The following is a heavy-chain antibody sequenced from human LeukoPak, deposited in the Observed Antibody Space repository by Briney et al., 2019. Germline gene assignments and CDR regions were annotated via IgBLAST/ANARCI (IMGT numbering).Heavy chain of an antibody. CDR1: GGSFSGYY. CDR2: INHSGST. J-gene: IGHJ3*01. CDR3: ARGLAGSGWSS. Sequence: SQSLSLTCAVYGGSFSGYYWGWIRQPPGKGLEWIGEINHSGSTNYNPSLKSRVTISVDTSKNQFSLKLSSVTAADTAVYYCARGLAGSGWSSWGQGTMVTVSS. D-gene: IGHD6-19*01. V-gene: IGHV4-34*01.